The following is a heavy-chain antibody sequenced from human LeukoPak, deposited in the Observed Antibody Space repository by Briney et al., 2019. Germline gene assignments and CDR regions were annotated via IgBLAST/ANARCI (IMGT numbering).Heavy chain of an antibody. J-gene: IGHJ6*03. CDR3: ARGSSSSYYYYYVDV. D-gene: IGHD6-6*01. Sequence: ASVKVSCKASGYTFTSYDINWVRQATGQGLEWMGWMNPNSGNTGYAQKFQGRVTITRNTSISTAYMEQSSLRSEDTAVYYCARGSSSSYYYYYVDVWGKGTTVTVSS. CDR2: MNPNSGNT. CDR1: GYTFTSYD. V-gene: IGHV1-8*03.